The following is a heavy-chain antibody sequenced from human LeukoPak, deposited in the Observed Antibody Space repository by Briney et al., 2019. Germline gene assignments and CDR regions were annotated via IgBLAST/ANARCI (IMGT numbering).Heavy chain of an antibody. Sequence: SETLSLTCIISGGSISNYFWSWIRQPPGKGLEWIGYISYSGSTNNHNPSLKSRVTISVDTSKNQFSLKLSSVTAADTAVYYCARLTRLAATGDYWGQGTLVTVSS. CDR3: ARLTRLAATGDY. V-gene: IGHV4-59*08. D-gene: IGHD2-15*01. CDR2: ISYSGSTN. CDR1: GGSISNYF. J-gene: IGHJ4*02.